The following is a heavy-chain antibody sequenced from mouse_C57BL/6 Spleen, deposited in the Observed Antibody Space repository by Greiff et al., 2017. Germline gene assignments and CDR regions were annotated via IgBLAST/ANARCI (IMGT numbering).Heavy chain of an antibody. CDR3: TRGGTGTL. Sequence: QVQLQQSGAELVRPGASVTLSCKASGYTFTDYEMHWVKQTPVHGLEWIGAIDPETGGTAYNQKFKGKAMLTADKSSSTAYMELRSLTSEDSAVYYCTRGGTGTLWGQGTLVTVSA. J-gene: IGHJ3*01. V-gene: IGHV1-15*01. D-gene: IGHD4-1*01. CDR1: GYTFTDYE. CDR2: IDPETGGT.